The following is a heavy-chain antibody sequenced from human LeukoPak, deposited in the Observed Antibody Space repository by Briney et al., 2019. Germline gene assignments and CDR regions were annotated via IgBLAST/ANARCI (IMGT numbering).Heavy chain of an antibody. CDR2: IYYTEST. J-gene: IGHJ5*02. D-gene: IGHD3-22*01. V-gene: IGHV4-39*01. CDR1: GGSIISSNYY. CDR3: ARQKTSGYHVLTWFDP. Sequence: PSETLSLTCTVSGGSIISSNYYWAWIRQPPGKGLEWIGSIYYTESTNYNPSLKSRVTISVDTSKNQISLKLNSVTAADSAVYYCARQKTSGYHVLTWFDPWGQGTLVTVSS.